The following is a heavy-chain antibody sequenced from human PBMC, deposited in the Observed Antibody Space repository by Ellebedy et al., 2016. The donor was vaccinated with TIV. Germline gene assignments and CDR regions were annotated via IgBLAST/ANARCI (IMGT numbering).Heavy chain of an antibody. Sequence: MPSETLSLTCTVTGGSITTYYWSWVRQTPGKGLQWLGYISDNGVATYDPSLKSRLSMSVDTSVNQFNLTLASATAADTAVYFCARHPSQESSSWYRGIGYFDFWGQGKLVTVSA. V-gene: IGHV4-59*01. CDR1: GGSITTYY. CDR2: ISDNGVA. CDR3: ARHPSQESSSWYRGIGYFDF. D-gene: IGHD6-13*01. J-gene: IGHJ4*02.